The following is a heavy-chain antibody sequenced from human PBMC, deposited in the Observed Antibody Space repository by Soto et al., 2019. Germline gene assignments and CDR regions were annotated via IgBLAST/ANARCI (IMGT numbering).Heavy chain of an antibody. CDR3: TRVRYCSGGSCYLHDY. J-gene: IGHJ4*02. CDR2: IRSKAYGGTT. Sequence: GGSLRLSCTASGFTFGDYAMSWFRQAPGKGLEWVGFIRSKAYGGTTEYAASVKGRFTISRDDSKSIAYLQMNSLKTEDTAVYYCTRVRYCSGGSCYLHDYWGQGTLVTVSS. D-gene: IGHD2-15*01. V-gene: IGHV3-49*03. CDR1: GFTFGDYA.